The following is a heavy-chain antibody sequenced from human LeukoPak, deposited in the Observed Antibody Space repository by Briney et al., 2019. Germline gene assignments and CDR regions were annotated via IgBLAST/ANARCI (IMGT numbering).Heavy chain of an antibody. D-gene: IGHD2-15*01. Sequence: SETLSLTCAVYGGSFSGYYWSWIRQPPGKGLEWIGEINHSGSTNYNPSLKSRVTISVDTSKNQFSLKLSSVTAADTAVYYCARGQILQYWGQGTLVTVSS. CDR3: ARGQILQY. J-gene: IGHJ4*02. CDR2: INHSGST. CDR1: GGSFSGYY. V-gene: IGHV4-34*01.